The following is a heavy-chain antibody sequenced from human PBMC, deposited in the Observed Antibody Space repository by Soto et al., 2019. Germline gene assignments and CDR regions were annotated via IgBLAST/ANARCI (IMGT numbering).Heavy chain of an antibody. CDR1: GYSISSGYY. J-gene: IGHJ6*01. CDR2: IYHSGST. Sequence: SETLSLTCAVSGYSISSGYYWGWIRQPPGKGLEWIGSIYHSGSTYYNASLKSRVTISVDTSKNQFSLKLTSVTDADTAVYYCASGIDFYYAMDVWGQGTTVTVSS. CDR3: ASGIDFYYAMDV. V-gene: IGHV4-38-2*01.